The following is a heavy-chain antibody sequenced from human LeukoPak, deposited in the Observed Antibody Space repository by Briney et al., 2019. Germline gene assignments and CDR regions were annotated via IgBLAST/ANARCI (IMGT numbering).Heavy chain of an antibody. CDR3: ARDFYDGFALDY. Sequence: GGSLRLSCAASGFTFSSYWMSWVRQAPGEGLEWVANIKQDGSEKYYVDSVKGRFTISRDNARNSLYLQMDNLRAEDTGVYYCARDFYDGFALDYWGQGTLVTVSS. V-gene: IGHV3-7*01. CDR1: GFTFSSYW. CDR2: IKQDGSEK. J-gene: IGHJ4*02. D-gene: IGHD2/OR15-2a*01.